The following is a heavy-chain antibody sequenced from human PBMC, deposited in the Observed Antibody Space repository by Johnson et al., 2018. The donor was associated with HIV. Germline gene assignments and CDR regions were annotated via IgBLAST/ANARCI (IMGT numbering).Heavy chain of an antibody. V-gene: IGHV3-74*02. D-gene: IGHD1-1*01. J-gene: IGHJ3*02. CDR3: ARREGTTGTFSAFDI. Sequence: VQLVESGGGLVKPGGSLRLSCAASGFTFSSHWMHWVRQPPGKGLVWVSRINSDGSSTSYADSVKGRFTISRDNAKNTLYLQMNSLRAEDTALYYCARREGTTGTFSAFDIWGQGTMVTVSS. CDR1: GFTFSSHW. CDR2: INSDGSST.